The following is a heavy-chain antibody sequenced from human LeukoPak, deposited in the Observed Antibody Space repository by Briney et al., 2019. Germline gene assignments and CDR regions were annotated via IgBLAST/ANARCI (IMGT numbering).Heavy chain of an antibody. CDR2: ISAYNGNT. J-gene: IGHJ4*02. CDR1: GYTFTIYG. Sequence: ASVKVSCTASGYTFTIYGISWVRQAPGQGLEWMGWISAYNGNTNYAKKLQDRVTMTTDTSTSTAYMELRSLRSDDTAVYYCARVWRSSSLLGVWGQGTLVTVSS. V-gene: IGHV1-18*01. CDR3: ARVWRSSSLLGV. D-gene: IGHD6-6*01.